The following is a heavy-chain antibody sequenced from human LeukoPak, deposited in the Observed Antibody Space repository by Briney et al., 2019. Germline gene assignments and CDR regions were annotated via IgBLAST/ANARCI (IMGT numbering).Heavy chain of an antibody. CDR1: GFTFKTYT. CDR3: VKEHNTGWPNFDA. Sequence: GGSLKLSCAASGFTFKTYTMHWVRQSPGKGLEWVSLIRGRGDHPYYTDSVRGRFTVSRDNRRDSLYLQMNSLRTEDTAFYYCVKEHNTGWPNFDAWGQGTLVTVSS. D-gene: IGHD6-19*01. J-gene: IGHJ4*02. V-gene: IGHV3-43*01. CDR2: IRGRGDHP.